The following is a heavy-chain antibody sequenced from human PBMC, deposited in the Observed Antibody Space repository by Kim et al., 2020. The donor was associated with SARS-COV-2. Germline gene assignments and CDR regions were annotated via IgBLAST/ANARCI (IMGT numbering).Heavy chain of an antibody. J-gene: IGHJ4*02. V-gene: IGHV4-31*02. CDR2: T. Sequence: TYHNPALKRRVTISVETSKNQFSLKLSSVTAADTAVYYCARGIAAAHFDYWGQGTLVTVSS. CDR3: ARGIAAAHFDY. D-gene: IGHD6-13*01.